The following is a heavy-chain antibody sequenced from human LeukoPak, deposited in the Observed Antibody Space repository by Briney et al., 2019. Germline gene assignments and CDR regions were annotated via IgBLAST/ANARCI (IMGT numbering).Heavy chain of an antibody. CDR1: GGSISSSSYY. CDR3: ARGGDILTGYDENWFDP. CDR2: IYYSGST. Sequence: SETLSLTCTVSGGSISSSSYYWGWIRQPPGKGLEWIGSIYYSGSTYYNPSLKSRVTISVDTSKNQFSLKLSSVTAADTAVYYCARGGDILTGYDENWFDPWGQGTLVTVSS. D-gene: IGHD3-9*01. J-gene: IGHJ5*02. V-gene: IGHV4-39*07.